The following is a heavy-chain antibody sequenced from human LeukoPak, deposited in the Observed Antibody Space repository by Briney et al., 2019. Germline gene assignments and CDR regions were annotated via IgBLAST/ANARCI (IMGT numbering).Heavy chain of an antibody. CDR1: GFTFSDYY. Sequence: GGSLRLSCAASGFTFSDYYMSWIRQAPGKGLEWVSYISSSSSYTNYADSVKGRFTTSRDNAKNSLYLQMNSLRAEDTAVYYCARGREAAVGFNWFDPWGQGTLVTVSS. V-gene: IGHV3-11*06. CDR3: ARGREAAVGFNWFDP. CDR2: ISSSSSYT. J-gene: IGHJ5*02. D-gene: IGHD6-13*01.